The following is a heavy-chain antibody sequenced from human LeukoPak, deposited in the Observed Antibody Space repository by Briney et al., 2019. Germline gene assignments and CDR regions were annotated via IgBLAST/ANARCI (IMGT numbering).Heavy chain of an antibody. CDR2: ISAYNGNT. CDR3: ARDRLAMIVVANWYFDL. CDR1: GYTFTSYG. V-gene: IGHV1-18*01. Sequence: ASVKVSCKASGYTFTSYGISWARQAPGQGLEWMGWISAYNGNTNYAQKLQGRVTMTTDTSTSTAYMELRSLRSDDTAVYYCARDRLAMIVVANWYFDLWGRGTLVTVSS. D-gene: IGHD3-22*01. J-gene: IGHJ2*01.